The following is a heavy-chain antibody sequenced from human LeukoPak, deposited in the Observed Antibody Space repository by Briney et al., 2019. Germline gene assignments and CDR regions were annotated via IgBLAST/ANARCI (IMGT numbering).Heavy chain of an antibody. Sequence: PGGSLRLSCAASGFTFSSYAMSWVRQAPGKGLEWVSSIRGSGDSTYYADSVKGRFTISRDNTKNTLYLQMNSLRGDDTAVYYCAKSYSYYHMDDWGKGTSVTVSS. J-gene: IGHJ6*03. V-gene: IGHV3-23*01. CDR1: GFTFSSYA. CDR3: AKSYSYYHMDD. CDR2: IRGSGDST.